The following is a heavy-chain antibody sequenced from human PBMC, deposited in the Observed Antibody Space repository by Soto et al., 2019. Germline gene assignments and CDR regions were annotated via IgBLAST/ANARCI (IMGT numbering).Heavy chain of an antibody. Sequence: LGESLKISCKGSGCSFTSYWIAWVRQMPGKGLEWMGRIDPSDSYTRYSPSFQGQVTISADKSISTAYLQWSSLKASDTAMYYCATLEIFGDNYYGMDVWGQGTTVSV. CDR2: IDPSDSYT. V-gene: IGHV5-51*01. J-gene: IGHJ6*02. CDR1: GCSFTSYW. D-gene: IGHD3-3*01. CDR3: ATLEIFGDNYYGMDV.